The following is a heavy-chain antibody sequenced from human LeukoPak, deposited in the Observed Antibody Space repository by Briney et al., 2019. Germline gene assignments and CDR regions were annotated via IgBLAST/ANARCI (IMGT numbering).Heavy chain of an antibody. J-gene: IGHJ4*02. CDR1: GFTFSSYA. V-gene: IGHV3-30-3*01. CDR2: ISYDGSNK. CDR3: ARTYYDILTASSVDY. D-gene: IGHD3-9*01. Sequence: PGRSLRLSCAASGFTFSSYAMHWVRQAPGKGLEWVAVISYDGSNKYYADSVKGRFTISRDNSKNTLYLQMNSLRAEDTAVYYCARTYYDILTASSVDYWGQGTLVTVSS.